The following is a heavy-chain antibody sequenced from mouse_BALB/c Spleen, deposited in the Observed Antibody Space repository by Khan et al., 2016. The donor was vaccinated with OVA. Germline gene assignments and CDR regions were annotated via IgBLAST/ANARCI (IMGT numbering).Heavy chain of an antibody. Sequence: QVQLQQPGTELVRPGASMKLSCKASGYTFTNYWINWVKQRPGQGLEWIGHIYPSDSYTNYNQKFKDKATLTVDESSSTAYMQLSSPTSEDSAVYYCSREVRLHYYAMDYWGQGTSVTVSS. V-gene: IGHV1-69*02. CDR2: IYPSDSYT. D-gene: IGHD2-14*01. J-gene: IGHJ4*01. CDR1: GYTFTNYW. CDR3: SREVRLHYYAMDY.